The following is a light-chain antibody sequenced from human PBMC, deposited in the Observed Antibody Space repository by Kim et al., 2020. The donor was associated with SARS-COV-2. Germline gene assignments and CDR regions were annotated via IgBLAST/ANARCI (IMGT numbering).Light chain of an antibody. Sequence: ALRQTVRITYQGHNYRNYYASWYQQKPGQAPVTVIYGKNDRPSGIPDRFSGSCSVNTASLTITGAQAEDEADYYCVSRDSSGNPWVFGGGTQLTVL. CDR2: GKN. V-gene: IGLV3-19*01. CDR1: NYRNYY. CDR3: VSRDSSGNPWV. J-gene: IGLJ3*02.